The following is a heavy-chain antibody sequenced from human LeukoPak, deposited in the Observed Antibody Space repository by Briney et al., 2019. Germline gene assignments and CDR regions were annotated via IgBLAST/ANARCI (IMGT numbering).Heavy chain of an antibody. CDR1: GGSISSSSYY. D-gene: IGHD2-15*01. CDR2: IYYSGST. J-gene: IGHJ6*03. Sequence: SETLSFTCTVSGGSISSSSYYWGWIRQPPGKGLEWIGSIYYSGSTYYNPSLKSRVTMSVDTSKNQFSLKLSSVTAADTAVYYCASMGYCSGGSCYRPAGYCYYYMDVWGKGSTVTVSS. V-gene: IGHV4-39*07. CDR3: ASMGYCSGGSCYRPAGYCYYYMDV.